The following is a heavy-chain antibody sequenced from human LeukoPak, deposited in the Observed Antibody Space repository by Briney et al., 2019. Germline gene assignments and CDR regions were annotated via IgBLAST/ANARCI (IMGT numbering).Heavy chain of an antibody. V-gene: IGHV3-53*01. CDR2: IYSGGIT. CDR3: ARGPVTKFEI. J-gene: IGHJ3*02. Sequence: PGGSLRLSCAASGFTVSSNYMSWVRQAPGKGLEWVSVIYSGGITYYADSVKGRFTISRDNSNNTLYLQMNSLRAEDTAVYYCARGPVTKFEIWGQGTILTVSS. CDR1: GFTVSSNY. D-gene: IGHD4-17*01.